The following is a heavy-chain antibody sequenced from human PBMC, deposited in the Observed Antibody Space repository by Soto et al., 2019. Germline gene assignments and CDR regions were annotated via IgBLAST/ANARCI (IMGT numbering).Heavy chain of an antibody. J-gene: IGHJ4*02. Sequence: EVQLVESGGGLVQPGGSLRLSCAASGFTFSSYSMNWVRLAPGKGLEWVSYISSSSSTIYYADSVKGRFTISRDNAKNSLYLQMNSLRAEDTAVYDCARDSFGGSLDYWRQGTLVTVSS. CDR2: ISSSSSTI. CDR1: GFTFSSYS. CDR3: ARDSFGGSLDY. V-gene: IGHV3-48*01. D-gene: IGHD3-3*01.